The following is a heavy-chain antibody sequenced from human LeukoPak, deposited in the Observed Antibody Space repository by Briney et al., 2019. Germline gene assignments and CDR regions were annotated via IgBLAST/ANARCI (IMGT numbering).Heavy chain of an antibody. V-gene: IGHV3-15*01. Sequence: PGGSLRLSCAASGFTFSNAWMSWVRQAPGKGLEWVGRIKSKTDGGTTDYAAPVKGRFTISRDDSKNTLYLQMNSLKTEDTAVYYCAKGVVGAATEGVDYWGQGTLVTVSS. CDR1: GFTFSNAW. D-gene: IGHD1-26*01. CDR2: IKSKTDGGTT. J-gene: IGHJ4*02. CDR3: AKGVVGAATEGVDY.